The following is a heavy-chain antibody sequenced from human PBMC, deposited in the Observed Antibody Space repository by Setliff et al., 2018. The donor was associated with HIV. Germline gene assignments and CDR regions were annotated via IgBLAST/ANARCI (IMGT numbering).Heavy chain of an antibody. J-gene: IGHJ4*02. V-gene: IGHV4-38-2*01. Sequence: SETLSLTCAVSGYSIGSGSFWGWIRQPPGKGLEWVATIPHNGGTYYNPDPSLTGRVTISLDTSKNQFSLKLAFVTAADTAVYYCARYSTLTTNFDYWGQGTLVTVSS. CDR1: GYSIGSGSF. CDR2: IPHNGGT. CDR3: ARYSTLTTNFDY. D-gene: IGHD4-17*01.